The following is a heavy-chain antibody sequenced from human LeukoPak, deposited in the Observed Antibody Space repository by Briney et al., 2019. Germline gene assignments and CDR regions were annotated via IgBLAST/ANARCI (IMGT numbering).Heavy chain of an antibody. CDR2: IKPDGSGK. D-gene: IGHD6-13*01. CDR1: GFTFSSYW. CDR3: ARDSAISSAGSDH. Sequence: GGSLRLSCAASGFTFSSYWMSWVRQTPGKGLEWVANIKPDGSGKYYVDSVKGRFTISRDNTKNSLYLQMNSLRAEDTAVYYCARDSAISSAGSDHWGQGTLVTVSS. V-gene: IGHV3-7*01. J-gene: IGHJ4*02.